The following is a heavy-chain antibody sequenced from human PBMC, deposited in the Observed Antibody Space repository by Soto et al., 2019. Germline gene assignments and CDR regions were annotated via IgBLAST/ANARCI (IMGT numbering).Heavy chain of an antibody. CDR3: ARHGLPHSSYYYYMDV. CDR1: GGSVSSGSYY. J-gene: IGHJ6*03. CDR2: IYYSGST. Sequence: SETLSLTCTVSGGSVSSGSYYWSWIRQPPGKGLEWIGYIYYSGSTNYNPSLKSRVTISVDTSKNQFSLKLSSVTAADTAVYYCARHGLPHSSYYYYMDVWGKGTTVTVSS. D-gene: IGHD4-17*01. V-gene: IGHV4-61*01.